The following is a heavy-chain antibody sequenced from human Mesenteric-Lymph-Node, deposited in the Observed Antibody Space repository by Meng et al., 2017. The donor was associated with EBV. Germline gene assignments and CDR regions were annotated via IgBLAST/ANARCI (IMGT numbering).Heavy chain of an antibody. Sequence: VQPQESSPGLVKPSETLSLTCTVSGGSISSYYWSWIRQPPGKGLEWIGYIYYSGSTNYNPSLKSRVTISVDTSKNQFSLKLSSVTAADTAVYYCARDLLCSGGSCYGYWGQGTLVTVSS. CDR3: ARDLLCSGGSCYGY. D-gene: IGHD2-15*01. CDR1: GGSISSYY. J-gene: IGHJ4*02. CDR2: IYYSGST. V-gene: IGHV4-59*01.